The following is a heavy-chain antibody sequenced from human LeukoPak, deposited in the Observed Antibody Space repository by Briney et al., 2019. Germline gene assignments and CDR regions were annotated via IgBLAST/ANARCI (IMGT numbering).Heavy chain of an antibody. CDR2: INWNGGST. Sequence: GGSLRLSCAASGFMFDDYGMSWVRQAPGKGLEWVSGINWNGGSTGYADSVKGRFTISRDNAKNSLYVQMNSLRAEDTALYYCARATHFDWLGGAFDIWGQGTMVTVSS. CDR3: ARATHFDWLGGAFDI. D-gene: IGHD3-9*01. J-gene: IGHJ3*02. CDR1: GFMFDDYG. V-gene: IGHV3-20*04.